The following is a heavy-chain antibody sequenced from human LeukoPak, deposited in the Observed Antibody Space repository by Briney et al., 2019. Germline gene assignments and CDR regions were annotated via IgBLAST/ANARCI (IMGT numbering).Heavy chain of an antibody. CDR2: IDTNTGNP. D-gene: IGHD3-9*01. V-gene: IGHV7-4-1*02. Sequence: ASVKVSCKASGGTFSSYAISWVRQAPGQGLEWMGWIDTNTGNPTYAQGFTGRFVFSLDTSVSTAYLQISSLEAEDTGVYYCARDEPAYDILSGFYNVFDVWGQGTMVTVSS. CDR3: ARDEPAYDILSGFYNVFDV. CDR1: GGTFSSYA. J-gene: IGHJ3*01.